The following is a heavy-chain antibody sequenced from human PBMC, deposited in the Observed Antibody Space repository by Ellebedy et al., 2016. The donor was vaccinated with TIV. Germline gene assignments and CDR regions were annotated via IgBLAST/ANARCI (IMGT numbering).Heavy chain of an antibody. CDR3: AREAVWGQWYYDF. Sequence: PGGSLRLSCAASGFTFSRFGMHWVRQAPGKGLEWVAVVADDGNAKVYADSVKGRFTISRDNSKTTLYMLMNGLRPEDTAVYYCAREAVWGQWYYDFWGRGTLVTVSS. CDR1: GFTFSRFG. CDR2: VADDGNAK. V-gene: IGHV3-30*03. D-gene: IGHD3-16*01. J-gene: IGHJ2*01.